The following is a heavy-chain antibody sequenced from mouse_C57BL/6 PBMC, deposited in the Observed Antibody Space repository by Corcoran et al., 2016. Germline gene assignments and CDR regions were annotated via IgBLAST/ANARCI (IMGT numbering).Heavy chain of an antibody. J-gene: IGHJ4*01. D-gene: IGHD1-1*01. CDR3: ARERALLLRFDY. Sequence: VQLQQSGPELVKPGASVKLSCKASGYTFTDYYINWVKQRPGQGLEWIARIYPGSGNTYYNEKFKGKATLTAEKSSSTAYMQLSSLTSEDSAVYFCARERALLLRFDYWGQGTSVTVSS. CDR2: IYPGSGNT. V-gene: IGHV1-76*01. CDR1: GYTFTDYY.